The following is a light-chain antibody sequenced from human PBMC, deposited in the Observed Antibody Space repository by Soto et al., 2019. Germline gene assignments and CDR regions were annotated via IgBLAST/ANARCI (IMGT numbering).Light chain of an antibody. Sequence: QSVLTQPASVSGSRGQSITISCTGTSSDVGGYNYVSWYQQHPGKAPKLMIYEVSNRPSGVSNRFSGSKSGNTASLTISGLQAEDEADYYCSSYTSSSTYVFGTGTKFTVL. CDR1: SSDVGGYNY. V-gene: IGLV2-14*01. CDR2: EVS. CDR3: SSYTSSSTYV. J-gene: IGLJ1*01.